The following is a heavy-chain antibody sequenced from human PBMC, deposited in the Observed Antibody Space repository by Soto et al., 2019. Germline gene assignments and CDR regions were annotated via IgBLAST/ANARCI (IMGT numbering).Heavy chain of an antibody. J-gene: IGHJ6*02. V-gene: IGHV1-2*04. CDR1: GYTFTGYY. Sequence: ASVKVSCKASGYTFTGYYMHWVRQAPGQGLEWMGWINPNSGGTNYAQKFQGWVTMTRDTSISTAYMELSRLRSDDTAVYYCARERYCSSTSCYGGQSYYGMDVWGQGTKVTVSS. CDR3: ARERYCSSTSCYGGQSYYGMDV. D-gene: IGHD2-2*01. CDR2: INPNSGGT.